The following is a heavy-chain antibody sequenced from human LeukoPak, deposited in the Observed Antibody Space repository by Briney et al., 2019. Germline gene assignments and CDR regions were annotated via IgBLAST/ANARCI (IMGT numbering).Heavy chain of an antibody. CDR1: GYTFTGYY. CDR3: ARDWKDSSGYYVLRKFDP. Sequence: GASVKVSCKASGYTFTGYYMHWVRQAPGQGLEWMGRINPNSGGTNYAQKFQGRVTMPRDTSISTAYMELSRLRSDDTAVYYCARDWKDSSGYYVLRKFDPWGQGTLVTVSS. J-gene: IGHJ5*02. V-gene: IGHV1-2*06. CDR2: INPNSGGT. D-gene: IGHD3-22*01.